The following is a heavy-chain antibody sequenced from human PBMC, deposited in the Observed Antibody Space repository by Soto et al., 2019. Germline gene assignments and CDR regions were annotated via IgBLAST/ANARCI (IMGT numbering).Heavy chain of an antibody. D-gene: IGHD4-17*01. CDR1: GASMSSINW. J-gene: IGHJ4*02. Sequence: PSETLSLTCGVSGASMSSINWWSWVRQPPGKGLEWIGSIYYSGSTYYNPSLKSRVTISVDTSKNQFSLKLSSVTAADTAVYYCARHRMTTVTMCFDYWGQGTLVTVSS. V-gene: IGHV4-39*01. CDR3: ARHRMTTVTMCFDY. CDR2: IYYSGST.